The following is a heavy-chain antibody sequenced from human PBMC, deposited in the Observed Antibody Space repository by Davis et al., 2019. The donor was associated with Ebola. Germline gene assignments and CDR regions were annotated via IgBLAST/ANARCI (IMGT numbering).Heavy chain of an antibody. J-gene: IGHJ4*02. CDR3: AREYCPNAGSYSTDFDH. D-gene: IGHD3-10*01. V-gene: IGHV3-30*03. CDR1: GLSFSIHG. CDR2: ISYHLNQK. Sequence: PGRSLTPSCPPSGLSFSIHGMHWVRPAPGKGLEWVAGISYHLNQKPYVDSVKGRLTISRDNSDYTLYLQMNNLRGDDTAVYYCAREYCPNAGSYSTDFDHGGQGALVTVSS.